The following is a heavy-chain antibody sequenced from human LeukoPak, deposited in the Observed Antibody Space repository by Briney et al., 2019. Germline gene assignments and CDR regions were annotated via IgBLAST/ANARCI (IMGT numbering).Heavy chain of an antibody. J-gene: IGHJ4*02. V-gene: IGHV3-23*01. CDR1: GFTFGSYA. CDR3: ANFVATIRDYFDY. CDR2: ISGSGVST. Sequence: GGSLRLSCAASGFTFGSYAMSWVRQAPGKGLEWVSAISGSGVSTYYADSVKGRFTISRDNSKNTLYLQMNSLRAEDTAVYYCANFVATIRDYFDYWGQGTLVTVSS. D-gene: IGHD2-15*01.